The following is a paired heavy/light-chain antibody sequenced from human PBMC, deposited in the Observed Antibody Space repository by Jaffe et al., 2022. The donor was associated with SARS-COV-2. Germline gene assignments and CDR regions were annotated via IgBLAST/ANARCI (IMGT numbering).Light chain of an antibody. CDR1: QKISTN. Sequence: DIVMTQSPAALSVSPGERATLSCRASQKISTNLAWYQHKPGQAPRLLIFGASTRATGIPARFSGSGSGTEFTLTVSSLQSEDFAVYYCQQYNNWPLYTFGQGTKLEIK. CDR2: GAS. J-gene: IGKJ2*01. CDR3: QQYNNWPLYT. V-gene: IGKV3-15*01.
Heavy chain of an antibody. J-gene: IGHJ6*02. CDR1: GFTFRDYY. CDR2: ISSSGSAL. D-gene: IGHD3-10*01. CDR3: ARDRGGNFTVGHLEPPYGMDV. Sequence: QVQLVESGGDLVRPGGSLRLSCVASGFTFRDYYMSWIRHAPGKGLEWLAYISSSGSALYYAASVKGRFSISRDSSKNSLYLQMNSLRAEDTAVYYCARDRGGNFTVGHLEPPYGMDVWGQGTTVTVSS. V-gene: IGHV3-11*01.